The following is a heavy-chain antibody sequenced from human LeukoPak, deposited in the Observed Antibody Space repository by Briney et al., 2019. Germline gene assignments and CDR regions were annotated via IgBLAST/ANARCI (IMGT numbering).Heavy chain of an antibody. J-gene: IGHJ4*02. CDR3: AKVSSYDSSGSLNY. D-gene: IGHD3-22*01. Sequence: GGSLRFSCAASGFTFSSYAMSWVRQAPGKGLEWVSAISGSGGSTYYADSVKGRFTISRDNSKNTLYLQMNSLRAEDTAVYYCAKVSSYDSSGSLNYWGQGTLVTVSS. CDR2: ISGSGGST. V-gene: IGHV3-23*01. CDR1: GFTFSSYA.